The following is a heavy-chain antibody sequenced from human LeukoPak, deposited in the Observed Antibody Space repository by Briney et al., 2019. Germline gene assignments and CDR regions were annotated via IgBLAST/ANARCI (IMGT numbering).Heavy chain of an antibody. D-gene: IGHD1-26*01. CDR1: GFTFSDYY. CDR2: ISSSSSYT. Sequence: PGGSLRLSCAASGFTFSDYYMSWIRQAPGKGLEWVSYISSSSSYTNYADSVKGRFTISRDNAKNPLYLQMNSLRAEDTAVYYCARDRSRTVGATNFDYWGQGTLVTVSS. CDR3: ARDRSRTVGATNFDY. J-gene: IGHJ4*02. V-gene: IGHV3-11*06.